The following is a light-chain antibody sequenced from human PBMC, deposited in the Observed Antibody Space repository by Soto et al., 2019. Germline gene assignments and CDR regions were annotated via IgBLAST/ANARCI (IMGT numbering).Light chain of an antibody. CDR1: SSDVGTYNL. Sequence: QSALTQPASESGSPGQSITISCTGTSSDVGTYNLVSWYQQHPGKAPKLMIYEGSKRPSGVSNRFSGSKSGNTASLTISGLQAEDEADYYCCSYAGISTFVVFGGGTKLTVL. J-gene: IGLJ2*01. CDR3: CSYAGISTFVV. CDR2: EGS. V-gene: IGLV2-23*03.